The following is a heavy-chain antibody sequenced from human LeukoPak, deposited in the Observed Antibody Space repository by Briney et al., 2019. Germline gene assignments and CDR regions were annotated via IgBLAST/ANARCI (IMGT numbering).Heavy chain of an antibody. J-gene: IGHJ5*02. CDR2: IYPGDSDT. D-gene: IGHD5-24*01. CDR1: GYSFTSYW. V-gene: IGHV5-51*01. Sequence: GKSLKISCKGSGYSFTSYWIGWVRQMPGKGLEWMGIIYPGDSDTRYSPSFQGQVTISADKSISTAYLQWSSLKASDTAMYYCARLGVEMATINWFDPWGQGTLVTVSS. CDR3: ARLGVEMATINWFDP.